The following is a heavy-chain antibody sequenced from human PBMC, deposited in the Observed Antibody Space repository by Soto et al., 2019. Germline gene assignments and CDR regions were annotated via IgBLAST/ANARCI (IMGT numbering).Heavy chain of an antibody. CDR3: ARHGFYGDYASNYFDP. Sequence: PGESLKISCKGSGYSLSNYWIAWVRQMPGKGLEYIGIIYPSDSDTRYSPSFQGQVTISADKSISTAYLQWSSLKASDTAIYYCARHGFYGDYASNYFDPWGQGTLVTVSS. D-gene: IGHD4-17*01. V-gene: IGHV5-51*01. CDR2: IYPSDSDT. J-gene: IGHJ5*02. CDR1: GYSLSNYW.